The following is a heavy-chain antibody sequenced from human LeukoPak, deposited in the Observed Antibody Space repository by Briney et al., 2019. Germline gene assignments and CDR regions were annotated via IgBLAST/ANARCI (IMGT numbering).Heavy chain of an antibody. D-gene: IGHD2-2*02. CDR1: GYTFTSYG. CDR3: ARGHKDCSRISCFTIYYYHGMDI. J-gene: IGHJ6*02. V-gene: IGHV1-8*02. Sequence: ASVKVSCKASGYTFTSYGISWVRQAPGHGLEWMGWMNPNSGDRANAQKFQGRVTMTSDTSISTAYMELSSLRSDDTAVYYCARGHKDCSRISCFTIYYYHGMDIWGQGTMVTVFS. CDR2: MNPNSGDR.